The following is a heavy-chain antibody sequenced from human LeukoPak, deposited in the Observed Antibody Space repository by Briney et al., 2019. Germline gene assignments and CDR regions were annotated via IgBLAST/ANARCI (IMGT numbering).Heavy chain of an antibody. V-gene: IGHV4-61*02. J-gene: IGHJ4*02. Sequence: SQTLSLTCTVSGGSISSGTYYWSWIRQPAGKGLEWIGRIYTHGTTNYNPSLKSRVTISVDTSKNQFSLKLSSVTAADTAVYYCARVVGEQWLPFDYWGQGTLVTVSS. CDR3: ARVVGEQWLPFDY. CDR1: GGSISSGTYY. CDR2: IYTHGTT. D-gene: IGHD6-19*01.